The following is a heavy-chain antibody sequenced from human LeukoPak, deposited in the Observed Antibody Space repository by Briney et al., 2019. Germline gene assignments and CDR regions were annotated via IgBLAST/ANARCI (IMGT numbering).Heavy chain of an antibody. V-gene: IGHV4-4*02. Sequence: SGTVSLTCAVSGGSILTTNWWSWVRRPPGKGLEWIGEVHLSGASNYKSYLKGRVNMDIDKTKDQLSLELTSVTAADTAIYYCTRESGAFSPFGFWGQGTLVTVSS. J-gene: IGHJ4*02. CDR3: TRESGAFSPFGF. CDR1: GGSILTTNW. CDR2: VHLSGAS. D-gene: IGHD1-26*01.